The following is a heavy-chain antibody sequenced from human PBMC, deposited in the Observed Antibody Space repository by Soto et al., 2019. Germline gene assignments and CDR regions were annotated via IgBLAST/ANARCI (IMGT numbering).Heavy chain of an antibody. D-gene: IGHD3-10*01. CDR3: ARDGGSGSSLYYYGMDV. CDR2: IWYDGSNK. CDR1: GFTFSSYG. J-gene: IGHJ6*02. V-gene: IGHV3-33*01. Sequence: GGSLRLSCAASGFTFSSYGMHWVRQAPGKGLEWVAVIWYDGSNKYYADSVKGRFTISRDNSKNTLYLQMNSLRAEDTALYYCARDGGSGSSLYYYGMDVWGQGTTVTVSS.